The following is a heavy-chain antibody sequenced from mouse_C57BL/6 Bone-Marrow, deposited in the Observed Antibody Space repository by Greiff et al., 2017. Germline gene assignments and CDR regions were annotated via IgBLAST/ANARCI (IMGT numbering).Heavy chain of an antibody. Sequence: QVQLKQPGAELVKPGASVKVSCKASGYTFTSYWMHWVKQRPGQGLEWIGRIHPSDSDTNYNQKFKGKATLTVDKASSTAYMQLSSLTSEDSAVYYCAIVDAMDYWGQGTSVTVSS. CDR3: AIVDAMDY. J-gene: IGHJ4*01. CDR2: IHPSDSDT. CDR1: GYTFTSYW. V-gene: IGHV1-74*01.